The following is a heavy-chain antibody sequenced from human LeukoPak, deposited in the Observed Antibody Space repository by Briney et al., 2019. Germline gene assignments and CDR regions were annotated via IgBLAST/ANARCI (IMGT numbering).Heavy chain of an antibody. CDR1: GDSVSSSSYY. Sequence: SETLSLTCTVSGDSVSSSSYYWGWIRQPPGKGLEWIGSIYYSGNTYYNPSLKSRVTLSVDTSKKQFSLKLTSVTAADTAVYYCARRVSLVTPQEYWGQGNLVTVSS. CDR2: IYYSGNT. CDR3: ARRVSLVTPQEY. D-gene: IGHD3-9*01. V-gene: IGHV4-39*01. J-gene: IGHJ4*02.